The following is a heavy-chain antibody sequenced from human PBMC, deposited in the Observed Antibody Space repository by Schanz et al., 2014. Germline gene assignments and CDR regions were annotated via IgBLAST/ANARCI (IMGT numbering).Heavy chain of an antibody. CDR3: ARENARIPAANAFDY. J-gene: IGHJ4*02. Sequence: QVQLVQSGTQVKKPGASVKVSCKASGYDFHIYAYSWVRQAPGQGPEWIGWISGYTGDTKYAQKFQHRINMATDRTTSTVYMELRSLRLDDTAVYFCARENARIPAANAFDYWGQGTLVTVSA. CDR2: ISGYTGDT. D-gene: IGHD1-1*01. V-gene: IGHV1-18*01. CDR1: GYDFHIYA.